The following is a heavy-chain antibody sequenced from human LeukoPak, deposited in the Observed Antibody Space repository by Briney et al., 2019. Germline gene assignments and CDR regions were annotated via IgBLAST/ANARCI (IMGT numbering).Heavy chain of an antibody. V-gene: IGHV1-8*02. CDR2: MNPNSGNT. CDR1: GYTFTSYG. D-gene: IGHD4-17*01. J-gene: IGHJ5*02. CDR3: ARVWRYGDFAYNWFDP. Sequence: GASVKVSCKASGYTFTSYGISWVRQAPGQGLEWMGWMNPNSGNTGYAQKFQGRVTMTRNTSISTAYMELSSLRSEDTAVYYCARVWRYGDFAYNWFDPWGQGTLVTVSS.